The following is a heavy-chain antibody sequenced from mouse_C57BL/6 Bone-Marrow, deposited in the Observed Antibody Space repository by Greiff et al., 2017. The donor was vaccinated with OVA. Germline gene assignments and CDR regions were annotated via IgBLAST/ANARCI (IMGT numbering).Heavy chain of an antibody. V-gene: IGHV1-37*01. CDR2: LNLYNGVT. CDR3: ATRWFAY. J-gene: IGHJ3*01. Sequence: EVMLVESGPELVKPGASVKISCKASGYSFTGYFMHWVKQSHGKSLAWIGRLNLYNGVTFYNQKFKGKATLTVDNSSSTAHIELLILASEDVSFYYCATRWFAYWGQGTLVTVSA. CDR1: GYSFTGYF.